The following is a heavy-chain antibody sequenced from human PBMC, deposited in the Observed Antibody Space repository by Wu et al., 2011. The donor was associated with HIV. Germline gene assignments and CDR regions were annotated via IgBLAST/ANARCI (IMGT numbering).Heavy chain of an antibody. J-gene: IGHJ4*02. CDR1: GRTFSSDS. CDR2: IVPVLETP. Sequence: QVQLVQSGAEVKKPGSSVKVSCRASGRTFSSDSFSWLRQAPGQGLEWMGGIVPVLETPDYAQKFQGRLTITTDESASTVYMELSSLRSEDTALYYCARGSQYCSTSSCYHFDYWAREAVVTVSS. D-gene: IGHD2-2*01. CDR3: ARGSQYCSTSSCYHFDY. V-gene: IGHV1-69*16.